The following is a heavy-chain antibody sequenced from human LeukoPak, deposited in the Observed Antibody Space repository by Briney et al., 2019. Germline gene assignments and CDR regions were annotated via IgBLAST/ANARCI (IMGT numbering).Heavy chain of an antibody. Sequence: PSETLSLTCTVSGGSISSYYWSWIRQPPGKGLEWIGYIYYSGSTNYNPSLKSRVTITVDTSKNQFSLKLSSVTAADTAVYYCAREVYYYFDYWGQGTLVTVSS. J-gene: IGHJ4*02. V-gene: IGHV4-59*01. CDR2: IYYSGST. D-gene: IGHD1-14*01. CDR3: AREVYYYFDY. CDR1: GGSISSYY.